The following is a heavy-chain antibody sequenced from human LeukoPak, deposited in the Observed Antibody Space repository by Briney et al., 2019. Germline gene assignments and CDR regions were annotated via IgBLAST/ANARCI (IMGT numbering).Heavy chain of an antibody. V-gene: IGHV3-21*01. Sequence: GGSLRLSCAASGFTFSSYSMTWVRQAPGKGLEWVSSISSSSSYIFYADSVKGRFTISRDNAKNSLYLQMNSLRAEDTAVYYCARPDEQQLVRDAFDIWGQGTMVTVSS. CDR3: ARPDEQQLVRDAFDI. J-gene: IGHJ3*02. CDR1: GFTFSSYS. CDR2: ISSSSSYI. D-gene: IGHD6-13*01.